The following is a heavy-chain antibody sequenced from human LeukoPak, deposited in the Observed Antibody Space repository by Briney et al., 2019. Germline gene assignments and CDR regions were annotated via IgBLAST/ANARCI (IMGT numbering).Heavy chain of an antibody. CDR1: GFTFSSYS. J-gene: IGHJ4*02. D-gene: IGHD3-9*01. CDR2: ISSSSSTI. CDR3: ASEMTGYYLSWYYFDY. Sequence: GGSLRLSCAASGFTFSSYSMNWVRQAPGKGLEWVSYISSSSSTIYYADSVKGRFTISRDNAKNSLYLQMNSLRDEDTAVYYCASEMTGYYLSWYYFDYWGQGTLVTVSS. V-gene: IGHV3-48*02.